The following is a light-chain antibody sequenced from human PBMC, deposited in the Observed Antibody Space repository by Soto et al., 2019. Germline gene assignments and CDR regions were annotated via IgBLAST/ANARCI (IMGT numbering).Light chain of an antibody. Sequence: EIVLTQSPATRALSPGERATLSCRASPSVTNYLAWYQQKPGQPPRLLIYGAFNRAAGIPARFSGSGSGTAFTLTISSLEPEDSAVYYCQQRNIWPPVTFGQGTRLENK. J-gene: IGKJ5*01. CDR1: PSVTNY. V-gene: IGKV3-11*01. CDR2: GAF. CDR3: QQRNIWPPVT.